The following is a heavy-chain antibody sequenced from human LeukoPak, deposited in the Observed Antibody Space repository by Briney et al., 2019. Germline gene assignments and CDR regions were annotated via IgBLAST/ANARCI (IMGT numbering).Heavy chain of an antibody. J-gene: IGHJ4*02. Sequence: SETLSLTCAVYGGSFSGYYWSWIRQPPGKGLEWIGSIYYSGSTYYNPSLKSRVTISVDTSKNQFSLKLSSVTAADTAVYYCANFKRTFDYWGQGTLVTVSS. D-gene: IGHD3/OR15-3a*01. V-gene: IGHV4-34*01. CDR1: GGSFSGYY. CDR2: IYYSGST. CDR3: ANFKRTFDY.